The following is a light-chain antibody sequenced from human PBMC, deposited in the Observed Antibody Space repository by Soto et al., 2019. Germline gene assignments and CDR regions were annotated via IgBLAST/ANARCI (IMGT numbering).Light chain of an antibody. CDR1: SSDVGGYNY. J-gene: IGLJ2*01. CDR3: SSYAGSNAVE. CDR2: EVS. Sequence: QSALTQPPSASGSPGQSVTISCTGTSSDVGGYNYVSWYQQHPDKAPKLMIYEVSKRPSGVPDRFSGSKSGNTASLTVSGLQAEDEANYYCSSYAGSNAVEFGGGTKLTVL. V-gene: IGLV2-8*01.